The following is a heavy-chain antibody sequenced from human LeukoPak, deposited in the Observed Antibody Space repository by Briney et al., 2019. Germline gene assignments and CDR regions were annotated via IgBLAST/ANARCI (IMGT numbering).Heavy chain of an antibody. Sequence: PSETLSLTCTVSGYSISSGYFWGWIRQPPGKGLEWIGEVYPSGSTNYSPSLESRLTISVDKSKNQFSLTLTSVTDADTAVYFCGTTEHDSGDYWGQGTLVTVSS. D-gene: IGHD6-25*01. V-gene: IGHV4-38-2*02. CDR1: GYSISSGYF. CDR2: VYPSGST. CDR3: GTTEHDSGDY. J-gene: IGHJ4*02.